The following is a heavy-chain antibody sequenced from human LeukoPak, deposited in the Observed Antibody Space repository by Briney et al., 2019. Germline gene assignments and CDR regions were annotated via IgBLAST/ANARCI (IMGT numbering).Heavy chain of an antibody. J-gene: IGHJ4*02. CDR3: ARDRGYSSSSSLDY. D-gene: IGHD6-6*01. CDR1: GGSISSGSYY. V-gene: IGHV4-61*02. Sequence: PSETLSLTCTVSGGSISSGSYYWSWIRQPAGKGLEWIGRIYTSGSTNYNPSLKSRVTISVDTSKNQFSLKLSSVTAADTAVYYCARDRGYSSSSSLDYWSQGTLVTVSS. CDR2: IYTSGST.